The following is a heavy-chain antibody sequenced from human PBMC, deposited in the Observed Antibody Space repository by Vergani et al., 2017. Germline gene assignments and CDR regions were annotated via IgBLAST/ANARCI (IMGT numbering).Heavy chain of an antibody. D-gene: IGHD3-3*01. V-gene: IGHV3-9*01. CDR1: GFTFDDYA. CDR3: ASGDDFWSGYPFFY. J-gene: IGHJ4*02. CDR2: ISWNSGSI. Sequence: EVQLVESGGGLVQPGRSLRLSCAASGFTFDDYAMHWVRQAPGKGLEWVSGISWNSGSIGYADSVKGRFTISRDNAKNSLYLQMNSLRAEDTAVYYCASGDDFWSGYPFFYWGQGTLVTVSS.